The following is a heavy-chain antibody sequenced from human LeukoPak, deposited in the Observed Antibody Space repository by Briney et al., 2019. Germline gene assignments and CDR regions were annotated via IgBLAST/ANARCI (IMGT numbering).Heavy chain of an antibody. D-gene: IGHD6-13*01. CDR1: GFTFSSYW. CDR3: AKDMSFSSSWIMDV. CDR2: INQDGSDM. Sequence: GGLRLSCAASGFTFSSYWMSWVRQDPGKGLEKVANINQDGSDMYYLDSVKGRFTISRDNAKNSLYLQMNSLRAEDTAVYYCAKDMSFSSSWIMDVWGQGTTVTVSS. V-gene: IGHV3-7*01. J-gene: IGHJ6*02.